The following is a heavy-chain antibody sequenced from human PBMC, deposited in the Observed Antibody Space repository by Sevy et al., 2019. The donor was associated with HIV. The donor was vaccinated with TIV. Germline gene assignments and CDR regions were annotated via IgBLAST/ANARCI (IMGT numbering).Heavy chain of an antibody. CDR3: GRDQYYDVLTGLYAIDV. V-gene: IGHV4-61*01. CDR1: AMSVSSANDY. J-gene: IGHJ6*02. Sequence: SETLSLTCSVSAMSVSSANDYWTWIRQPPGKGLEWIGHVFYFGSTNYNPSLKSRVTISLDTSKRQFSLRRTSVTAADTAVYYCGRDQYYDVLTGLYAIDVWGQGTTVTVSS. CDR2: VFYFGST. D-gene: IGHD3-9*01.